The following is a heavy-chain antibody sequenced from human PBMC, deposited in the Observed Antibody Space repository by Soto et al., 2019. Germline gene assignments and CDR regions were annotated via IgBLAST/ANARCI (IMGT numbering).Heavy chain of an antibody. CDR3: ASVPLGYCSSTSCLYFDY. CDR2: IYYSGST. CDR1: GGSISSYY. V-gene: IGHV4-59*01. D-gene: IGHD2-2*01. Sequence: SETLSLTCTVSGGSISSYYWSWIRQPPGKGLEWIGYIYYSGSTNYNPSLKSRVTISVDTSKNQFSLKLSSVTAADTAVYYCASVPLGYCSSTSCLYFDYWGQGTLVTVSS. J-gene: IGHJ4*02.